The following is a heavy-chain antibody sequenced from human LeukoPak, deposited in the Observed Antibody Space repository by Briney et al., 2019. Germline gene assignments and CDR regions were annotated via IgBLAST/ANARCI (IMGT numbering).Heavy chain of an antibody. Sequence: GESPKISCKGSGYDFTFYRVAWVRQMPGKGLEWMGIIYPGDSDTRYSPSFQGQVTISADKSISTAYLQWNSLKASDTAMYYCARSYYDSSGYYSLGVLDIWGQGTVVTVSS. CDR1: GYDFTFYR. V-gene: IGHV5-51*01. CDR2: IYPGDSDT. CDR3: ARSYYDSSGYYSLGVLDI. D-gene: IGHD3-22*01. J-gene: IGHJ3*02.